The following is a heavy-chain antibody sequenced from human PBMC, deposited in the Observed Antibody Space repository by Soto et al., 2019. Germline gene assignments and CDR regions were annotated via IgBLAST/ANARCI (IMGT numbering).Heavy chain of an antibody. CDR2: IYSGGST. Sequence: PGGSLRLSCAASGFTVSSNYMSWVRQAPGKGLEWVSVIYSGGSTYYADSVKGRFTISRDNSKSTLYLQMNSLRAEDTAVYYCARDRGVVPAAHHYYYYGMDVWGQGTTVTVSS. CDR1: GFTVSSNY. CDR3: ARDRGVVPAAHHYYYYGMDV. V-gene: IGHV3-53*01. J-gene: IGHJ6*02. D-gene: IGHD2-2*01.